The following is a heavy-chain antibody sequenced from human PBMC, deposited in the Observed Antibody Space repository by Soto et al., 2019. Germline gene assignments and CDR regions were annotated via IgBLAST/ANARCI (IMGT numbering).Heavy chain of an antibody. Sequence: SLTCTVSGGSISSGDYYWSWIRQPPGKGLEWIGYIYYSGSTYYNPSLKSRVAISVDTSKNQFSLKLSSVTAADTAVYYCARGRWLASAGIALDPWGQGTLVTVSS. D-gene: IGHD6-13*01. J-gene: IGHJ5*02. CDR1: GGSISSGDYY. CDR2: IYYSGST. V-gene: IGHV4-30-4*01. CDR3: ARGRWLASAGIALDP.